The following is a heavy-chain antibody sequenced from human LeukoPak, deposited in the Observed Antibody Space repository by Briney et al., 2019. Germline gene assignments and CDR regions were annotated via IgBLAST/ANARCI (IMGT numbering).Heavy chain of an antibody. D-gene: IGHD6-13*01. J-gene: IGHJ4*02. CDR2: ISGSGGST. CDR1: GFTFSSYA. V-gene: IGHV3-23*01. Sequence: GGSLRLSCAASGFTFSSYAMSWVRQAPGKGLEWVSAISGSGGSTYYADSVKGRFTISRDNSKNTLYLQMNSLRAEDTAVYYCARGWRSSSSWYLYWGQGTLVTVSS. CDR3: ARGWRSSSSWYLY.